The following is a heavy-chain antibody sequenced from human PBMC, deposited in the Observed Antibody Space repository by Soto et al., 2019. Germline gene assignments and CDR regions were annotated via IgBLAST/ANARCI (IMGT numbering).Heavy chain of an antibody. CDR3: ATPVHAVEDGDAFDI. Sequence: QVQLVQSGAEVKKPGSSAKDSCKASGGTFSSYTDSWVRQAPGQGLEWMGRIIPILGIANYAQKFQGRVTITDDKSTSTAYMELSSLRSEDTAASYCATPVHAVEDGDAFDIWGQGTMVTVSS. J-gene: IGHJ3*02. V-gene: IGHV1-69*02. CDR1: GGTFSSYT. D-gene: IGHD2-2*01. CDR2: IIPILGIA.